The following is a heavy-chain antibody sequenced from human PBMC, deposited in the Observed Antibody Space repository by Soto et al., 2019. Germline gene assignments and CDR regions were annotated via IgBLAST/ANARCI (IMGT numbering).Heavy chain of an antibody. J-gene: IGHJ4*01. CDR1: GFRFSSYG. CDR3: AKEIAVAGDLDY. V-gene: IGHV3-30*18. Sequence: GGSLRLSCVASGFRFSSYGTHWVRQAPGKGLEWVGVISSDGKTTYYADSMKGRFTISRDNSRNTLYLQMDSLRPEDTAVYYCAKEIAVAGDLDYWGHGTLVTVSS. D-gene: IGHD6-19*01. CDR2: ISSDGKTT.